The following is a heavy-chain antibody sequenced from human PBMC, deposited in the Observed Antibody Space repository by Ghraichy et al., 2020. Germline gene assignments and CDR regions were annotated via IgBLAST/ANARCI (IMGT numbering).Heavy chain of an antibody. J-gene: IGHJ3*02. Sequence: SQTLSLTCTVSGGSIVSHSYYWAWIRQPPGKGLEWIGTSYYAGTTFSNPSLKSRVTISVDTSKNHFSLNLSSVTAADTAVYYCARPVARTKPLDALDIWGQGTMVTVSS. CDR3: ARPVARTKPLDALDI. D-gene: IGHD6-19*01. CDR1: GGSIVSHSYY. CDR2: SYYAGTT. V-gene: IGHV4-39*02.